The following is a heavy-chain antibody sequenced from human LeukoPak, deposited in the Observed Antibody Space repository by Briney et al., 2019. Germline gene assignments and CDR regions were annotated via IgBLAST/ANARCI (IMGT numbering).Heavy chain of an antibody. Sequence: GGSLRLSCSASGFTFSSYAMHWVRQAPGKGLEYVSAISSNGGSTYYADSVKGRFTISRDNPKNTLYLQMSSLRAEDTAVYYCVKVGCSSTSCYGDYWGQGTLVTVSS. J-gene: IGHJ4*02. D-gene: IGHD2-2*01. CDR1: GFTFSSYA. V-gene: IGHV3-64D*09. CDR3: VKVGCSSTSCYGDY. CDR2: ISSNGGST.